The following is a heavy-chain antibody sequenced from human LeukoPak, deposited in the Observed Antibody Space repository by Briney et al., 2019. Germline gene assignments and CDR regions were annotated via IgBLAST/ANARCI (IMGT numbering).Heavy chain of an antibody. CDR3: ARGMGFSSLTYYFDY. V-gene: IGHV3-7*01. CDR1: GFTFSNYW. CDR2: IKQDGSEK. D-gene: IGHD2/OR15-2a*01. J-gene: IGHJ4*02. Sequence: GGSLRLSCAASGFTFSNYWMSWVRQAPGKGLEWVANIKQDGSEKYYVDSVKGRFTISRDNAKNSLYLQMNSLRAEDTAVYYCARGMGFSSLTYYFDYWGQGTLVTVSS.